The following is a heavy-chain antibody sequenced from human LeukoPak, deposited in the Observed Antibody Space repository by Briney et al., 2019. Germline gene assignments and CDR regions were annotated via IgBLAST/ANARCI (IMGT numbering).Heavy chain of an antibody. CDR3: AVGADGSGGICYKFDP. CDR2: IYYSGST. V-gene: IGHV4-59*08. Sequence: PSETLSLTCTVSGGSISNYYWSWIRKPPGKGLEWIGYIYYSGSTNYNPSLKSRITISVDTSKNKSSLKMSSVTAADTAVNYCAVGADGSGGICYKFDPWGQGTLVTVSS. D-gene: IGHD2-15*01. J-gene: IGHJ5*02. CDR1: GGSISNYY.